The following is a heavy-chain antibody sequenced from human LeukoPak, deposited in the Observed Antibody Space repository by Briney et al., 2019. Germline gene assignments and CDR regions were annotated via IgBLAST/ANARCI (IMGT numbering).Heavy chain of an antibody. D-gene: IGHD3-10*01. CDR1: GGSFSGYY. Sequence: ASETLSLTCAVYGGSFSGYYWSWIRQPPGKGLEWIGEINHSGSTNYNPSLKSRVTISVDTSKNQFSLKLSSVTAADTAVYYCARVRPMVRGVIIGFYYYGTDVWGQGTTVTVSS. CDR2: INHSGST. J-gene: IGHJ6*02. V-gene: IGHV4-34*01. CDR3: ARVRPMVRGVIIGFYYYGTDV.